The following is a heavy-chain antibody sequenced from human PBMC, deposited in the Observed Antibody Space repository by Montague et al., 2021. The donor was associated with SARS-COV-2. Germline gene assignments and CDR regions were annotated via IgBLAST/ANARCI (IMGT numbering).Heavy chain of an antibody. V-gene: IGHV5-10-1*01. J-gene: IGHJ4*02. CDR3: ARRGRPYSGYTAGNFDY. CDR2: IDPSDSYT. Sequence: QSGAEVKTPGESLRISCKVSGYIFISHWITWVRQMPGKGLEWMGRIDPSDSYTNYSPSFQGHVSISVDKSISTAYLQWSSLKASDTAMYYCARRGRPYSGYTAGNFDYWGQGTLVTVSS. D-gene: IGHD5-12*01. CDR1: GYIFISHW.